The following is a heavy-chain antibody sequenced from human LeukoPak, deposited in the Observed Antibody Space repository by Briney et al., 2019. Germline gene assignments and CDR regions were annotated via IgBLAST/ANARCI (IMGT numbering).Heavy chain of an antibody. CDR3: ARDLRYCSGGSCYLYGMDV. J-gene: IGHJ6*02. CDR1: GYTFTSYY. Sequence: ASVKVSCKASGYTFTSYYMHWVRQAPGQGLEWMGIINPSGGSTSYTQKFQGRVTMTTDTSTSTAYMELRSLRSDDTAVYYCARDLRYCSGGSCYLYGMDVWGQGTTVTVSS. V-gene: IGHV1-46*01. CDR2: INPSGGST. D-gene: IGHD2-15*01.